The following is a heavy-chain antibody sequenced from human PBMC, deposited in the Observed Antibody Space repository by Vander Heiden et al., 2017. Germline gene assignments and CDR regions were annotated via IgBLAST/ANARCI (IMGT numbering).Heavy chain of an antibody. Sequence: ELQLLDSGRGLVQPGGSLRLSCAASGFTFSSYWMSWVRQTPGKGLEWVANIVPDGNKKYYVDSVKGRFTISRDNAQSSVFLQMNSLRVEDSAIYFCARDGIDFWGQGTLVSVSS. J-gene: IGHJ4*02. CDR1: GFTFSSYW. D-gene: IGHD1-26*01. CDR2: IVPDGNKK. V-gene: IGHV3-7*03. CDR3: ARDGIDF.